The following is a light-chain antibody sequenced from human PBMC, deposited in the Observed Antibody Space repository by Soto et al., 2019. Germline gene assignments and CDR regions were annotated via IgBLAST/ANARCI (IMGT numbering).Light chain of an antibody. J-gene: IGKJ5*01. CDR1: QDIRSS. V-gene: IGKV3-20*01. CDR3: QQYGNSPIT. CDR2: GAS. Sequence: EIVMTQSPATLSVSPGERVTLSCRASQDIRSSLAWYQQKPGQAPRLLIYGASTRATGIPDRFSGSGSGTDFTLTINRLEPEDFAVYYCQQYGNSPITFGQGTRLEI.